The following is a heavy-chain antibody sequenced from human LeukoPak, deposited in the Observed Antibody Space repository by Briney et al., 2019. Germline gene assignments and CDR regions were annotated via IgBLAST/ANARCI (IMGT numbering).Heavy chain of an antibody. D-gene: IGHD3-22*01. V-gene: IGHV4-39*01. CDR3: ARGTVYYYDSSGYRPDAFDI. CDR1: GGSISSSSYY. CDR2: IYYSGST. J-gene: IGHJ3*02. Sequence: PSETLSLTCTVSGGSISSSSYYWGWIRQPPGEGLEWIGSIYYSGSTYYNPSLKSRVTVSVDTSKNQFSLKLSSVTAADTAVYYCARGTVYYYDSSGYRPDAFDIWGQGTMVTVSS.